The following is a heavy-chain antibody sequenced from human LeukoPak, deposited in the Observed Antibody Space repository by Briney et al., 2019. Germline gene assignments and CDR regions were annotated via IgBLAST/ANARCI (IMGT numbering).Heavy chain of an antibody. CDR3: ARVRRWSYGGFDY. V-gene: IGHV4-34*01. J-gene: IGHJ4*02. CDR2: INHSGST. D-gene: IGHD4-23*01. CDR1: GGSFSGYY. Sequence: LETLSLTCAVYGGSFSGYYWSWIRQPPGKGLEWIGEINHSGSTNYNPSLKSRVTISVDTSKNQFSLKLSSVTAADTAVYYCARVRRWSYGGFDYWGQGTLVTVSS.